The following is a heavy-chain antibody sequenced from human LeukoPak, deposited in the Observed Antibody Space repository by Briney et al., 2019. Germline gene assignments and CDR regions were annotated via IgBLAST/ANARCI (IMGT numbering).Heavy chain of an antibody. CDR1: GFTFSSYS. V-gene: IGHV3-21*01. CDR2: ISSSSSYI. J-gene: IGHJ3*02. Sequence: PGGSLRLSCAASGFTFSSYSMNWVRQAPGKGLEWVSSISSSSSYIYYADSVKGRFTISRDNAKDTLYLQMNSLRAEDTAVYYCASGNSHAFDIWGQGTMVTVSS. CDR3: ASGNSHAFDI.